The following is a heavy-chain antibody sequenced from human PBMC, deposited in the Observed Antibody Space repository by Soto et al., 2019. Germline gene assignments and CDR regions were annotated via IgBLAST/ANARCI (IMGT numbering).Heavy chain of an antibody. V-gene: IGHV4-59*01. D-gene: IGHD3-3*01. CDR3: AGGAYEFWSGYYVSEFDP. CDR2: IYYSGST. CDR1: GGSISSYY. J-gene: IGHJ5*02. Sequence: PSETLSLTCTVSGGSISSYYWSWIRQPPGKGLEWIGYIYYSGSTNYNPSLKSRVTISVDTSKNQFSLKLSSVTAADTAVYYCAGGAYEFWSGYYVSEFDPWGPGTLVTVSS.